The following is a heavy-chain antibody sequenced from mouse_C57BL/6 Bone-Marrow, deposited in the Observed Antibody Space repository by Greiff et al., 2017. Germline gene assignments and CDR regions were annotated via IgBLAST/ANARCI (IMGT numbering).Heavy chain of an antibody. CDR2: ISNLAYSI. CDR1: GFTFSDYG. V-gene: IGHV5-15*01. Sequence: EVKLVESGGGLVQPGGSLKLSCAASGFTFSDYGMAWVRQAPRKGPEWVAFISNLAYSIYYADTVTGRFTIARGNAKNTLYLEMSSLRSEDTAMYYCARHGAMDYWGQGTSVTVSS. CDR3: ARHGAMDY. J-gene: IGHJ4*01.